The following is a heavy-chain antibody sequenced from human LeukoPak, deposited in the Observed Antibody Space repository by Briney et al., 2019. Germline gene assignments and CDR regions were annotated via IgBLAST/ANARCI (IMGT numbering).Heavy chain of an antibody. CDR1: GFTFKSYG. CDR2: IWYDGSNK. D-gene: IGHD6-13*01. V-gene: IGHV3-33*01. Sequence: GGSLRLSCVASGFTFKSYGMHWVRQAPGKGLEWVAIIWYDGSNKYYADFVKGRFTTSRDNSKNTLYLQMNSLGADDTAAYYCARVSGYSGTWYVGYWGQGTPVTVSS. CDR3: ARVSGYSGTWYVGY. J-gene: IGHJ4*02.